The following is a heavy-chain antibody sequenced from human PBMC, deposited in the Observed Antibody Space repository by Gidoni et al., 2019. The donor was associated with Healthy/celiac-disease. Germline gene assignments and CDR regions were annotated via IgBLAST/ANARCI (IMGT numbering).Heavy chain of an antibody. J-gene: IGHJ4*02. CDR1: GYTFTGYY. CDR2: INPNSGGT. CDR3: ARDFLGSWYLGTTVVTYDY. D-gene: IGHD6-13*01. V-gene: IGHV1-2*02. Sequence: QVQLVQSGAEVKKPGASVKVSCKASGYTFTGYYMHWVRQAPGQGLEWMGWINPNSGGTNYAQKFQGRVTMTRDTSISTAYMELSRLRSDDTAVYYCARDFLGSWYLGTTVVTYDYWGQGTLVTVSS.